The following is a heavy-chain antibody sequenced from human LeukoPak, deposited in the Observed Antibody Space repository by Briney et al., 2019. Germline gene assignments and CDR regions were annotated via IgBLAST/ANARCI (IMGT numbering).Heavy chain of an antibody. Sequence: SETLSLTCAVYGGSFSGYYWSWIRQPPGKGLEWIGEINHSGSTNYNPSLKSRVTISVDTSKNQFSLKLSSVTAADTAVYYCARGVYIAAAQYAYWGQGTLVTVSS. CDR2: INHSGST. D-gene: IGHD6-13*01. V-gene: IGHV4-34*01. CDR1: GGSFSGYY. J-gene: IGHJ4*02. CDR3: ARGVYIAAAQYAY.